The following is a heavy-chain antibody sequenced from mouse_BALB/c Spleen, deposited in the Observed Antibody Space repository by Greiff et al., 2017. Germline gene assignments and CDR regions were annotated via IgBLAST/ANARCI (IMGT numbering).Heavy chain of an antibody. CDR2: ISSGSSTS. V-gene: IGHV5-17*02. CDR1: GFTFSSFG. CDR3: ARWNDYAMDY. J-gene: IGHJ4*01. Sequence: EVKLVESGGGLVQPGGSRKLSCAASGFTFSSFGMHWVRQAPEKGLEWVAYISSGSSTSYYADTVTGRFTISRDNPKNTLFLQMTSLRSEDTAMYYCARWNDYAMDYWGQGTSVTVSS.